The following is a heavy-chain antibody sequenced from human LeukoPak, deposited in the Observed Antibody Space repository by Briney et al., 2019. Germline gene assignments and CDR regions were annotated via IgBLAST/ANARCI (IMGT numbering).Heavy chain of an antibody. Sequence: ASVKVSCKASGGTFSPFAISWVRQAPGQGLEWMGGTIPLFPKPNYAQKFQGRLTITTITTDESTNTAFMELRSLTSGDTAMYFCARDQVGRAVAGFFVYWGQGTLVTVSS. CDR3: ARDQVGRAVAGFFVY. V-gene: IGHV1-69*05. D-gene: IGHD6-19*01. J-gene: IGHJ4*02. CDR2: TIPLFPKP. CDR1: GGTFSPFA.